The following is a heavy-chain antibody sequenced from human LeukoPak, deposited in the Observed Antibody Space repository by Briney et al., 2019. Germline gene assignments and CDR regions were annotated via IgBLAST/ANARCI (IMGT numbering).Heavy chain of an antibody. D-gene: IGHD4-23*01. V-gene: IGHV3-30*04. Sequence: PGGSLRLSCAASGFTFSSYAMHWVRQAPGKGLEWVAVISCDRSLKYYADSVRGRFTISSDNSKNTLYLQMNSLRVEDTAVYYCARDPTAVANLPQYYLDYWGQGILVTVSS. J-gene: IGHJ4*02. CDR3: ARDPTAVANLPQYYLDY. CDR1: GFTFSSYA. CDR2: ISCDRSLK.